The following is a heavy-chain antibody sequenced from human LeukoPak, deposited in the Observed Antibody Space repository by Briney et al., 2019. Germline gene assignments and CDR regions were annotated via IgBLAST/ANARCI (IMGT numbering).Heavy chain of an antibody. Sequence: GGSEGLACAASGFTFSSSAMSWVRQTPGKGLEWISVISDSGGSTSQADSVKARFTISRDNPKNTLYLQMNSLRPEDTGLYYCATVRGTNVAWYFEYWGQG. CDR1: GFTFSSSA. CDR2: ISDSGGST. J-gene: IGHJ4*01. V-gene: IGHV3-23*01. D-gene: IGHD1-1*01. CDR3: ATVRGTNVAWYFEY.